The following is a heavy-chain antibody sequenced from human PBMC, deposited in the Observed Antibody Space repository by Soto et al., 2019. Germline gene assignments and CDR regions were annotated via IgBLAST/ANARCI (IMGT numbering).Heavy chain of an antibody. Sequence: SETLSLTCAVYGGSFSGYYWSWIRQPPGKGLEWIGEINHSGSTNYNPSLKSRVTISVDTSKNQFSLKLSAVTAEETAVYYCARGGGIEARNAFDIWGQGTMVTVSS. CDR1: GGSFSGYY. D-gene: IGHD6-6*01. J-gene: IGHJ3*02. CDR2: INHSGST. V-gene: IGHV4-34*01. CDR3: ARGGGIEARNAFDI.